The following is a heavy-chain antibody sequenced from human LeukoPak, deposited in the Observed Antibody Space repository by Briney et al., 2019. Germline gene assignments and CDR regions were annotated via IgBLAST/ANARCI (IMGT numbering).Heavy chain of an antibody. J-gene: IGHJ5*02. Sequence: TSETLSLTCSVSGGSISSHYWSWIRQPPGKGLEWIGYIYYSGSTKYNPSLKSRVTISVDTSKNQFSLKLSSVTAADTAVYYCARGGTTVTPGLLWFDPWGQGTLVTVSS. CDR2: IYYSGST. V-gene: IGHV4-59*11. CDR1: GGSISSHY. CDR3: ARGGTTVTPGLLWFDP. D-gene: IGHD4-17*01.